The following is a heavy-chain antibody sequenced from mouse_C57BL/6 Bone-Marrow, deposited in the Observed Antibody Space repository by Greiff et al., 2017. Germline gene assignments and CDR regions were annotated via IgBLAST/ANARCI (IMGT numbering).Heavy chain of an antibody. J-gene: IGHJ1*03. V-gene: IGHV1-22*01. Sequence: VQLQQSGPELVKPGASVKMSCKASGYTFTDYNMHWVKQSHGKSLEWIGYINPNNGGTSYNQKFKGKATLTVNKSSSTAYMELRSLTSEDSAVYYCASYGSSYRYFDVWGTGTTVTVSS. D-gene: IGHD1-1*01. CDR3: ASYGSSYRYFDV. CDR2: INPNNGGT. CDR1: GYTFTDYN.